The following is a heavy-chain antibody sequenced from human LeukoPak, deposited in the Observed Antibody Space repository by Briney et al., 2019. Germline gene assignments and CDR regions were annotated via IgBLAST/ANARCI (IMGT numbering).Heavy chain of an antibody. CDR1: GYSISSGYY. D-gene: IGHD3-3*01. CDR3: ARTYDFWSGYLPYYFDY. J-gene: IGHJ4*02. CDR2: IYHSGST. V-gene: IGHV4-38-2*01. Sequence: SETLSLTCAVSGYSISSGYYWGWIRQPPGKGLEWIGSIYHSGSTYYNPSLKSRVTISVDTSKNQFSLKLSSVAAADTAVYYCARTYDFWSGYLPYYFDYWGQGTLVTVSS.